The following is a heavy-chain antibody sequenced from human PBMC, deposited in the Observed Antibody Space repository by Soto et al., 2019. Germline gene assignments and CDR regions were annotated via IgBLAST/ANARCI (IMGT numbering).Heavy chain of an antibody. CDR3: ARGGYCSGGSCYYNGDFDY. V-gene: IGHV4-34*01. J-gene: IGHJ4*02. CDR2: INHSGST. CDR1: GGSFSGYF. Sequence: KTSETLSLTCAVYGGSFSGYFWSWIRQPPGKGLEWIGEINHSGSTNYNPSLKSRVTISVDTSKNQFSLKLSSVTAADTAVYYCARGGYCSGGSCYYNGDFDYWGQGTLVTVSS. D-gene: IGHD2-15*01.